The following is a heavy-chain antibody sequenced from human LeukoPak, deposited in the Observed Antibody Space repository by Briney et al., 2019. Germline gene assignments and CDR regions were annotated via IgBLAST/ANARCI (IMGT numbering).Heavy chain of an antibody. CDR1: GFTFSSSA. CDR2: FSFSGADT. Sequence: GGSLRLSCAASGFTFSSSAMSWVRQAPGKGLEWVSTFSFSGADTYYADSVKGRFTISRDNSKNTLYLQMNSLRAEDTAVYYCAKDPEYSGSYWGQGTLVTVSS. D-gene: IGHD1-26*01. V-gene: IGHV3-23*01. J-gene: IGHJ4*02. CDR3: AKDPEYSGSY.